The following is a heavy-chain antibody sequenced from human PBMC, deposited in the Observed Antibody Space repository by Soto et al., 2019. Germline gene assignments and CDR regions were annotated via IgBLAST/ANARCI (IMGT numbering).Heavy chain of an antibody. Sequence: ASVQVSCKASGYPFDTYGINWVRQAPGQRPEWMGWISAYNGQTDYAQNFQGRVTMATDTSTNTAYMELRNLRSDDTAVYYCARSIDSSGFYSSNCWGQGTLVTVSS. D-gene: IGHD3-22*01. CDR2: ISAYNGQT. CDR1: GYPFDTYG. V-gene: IGHV1-18*01. CDR3: ARSIDSSGFYSSNC. J-gene: IGHJ4*02.